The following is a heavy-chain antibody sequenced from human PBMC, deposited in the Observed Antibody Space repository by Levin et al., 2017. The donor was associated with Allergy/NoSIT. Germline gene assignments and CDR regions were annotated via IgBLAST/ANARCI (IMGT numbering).Heavy chain of an antibody. CDR1: GCTFGDNA. CDR3: ARGGPPNYDYNWGSYRDGYFDY. D-gene: IGHD3-16*02. Sequence: GGSLRLSCTGSGCTFGDNAMSWVRQAPGKGMEWVGFIRNKAHGGTTEYAASVKGRLTISRDDSKSIAYLQMNSLKTEDTAVYFCARGGPPNYDYNWGSYRDGYFDYWGQGTLVTVSS. V-gene: IGHV3-49*04. J-gene: IGHJ4*02. CDR2: IRNKAHGGTT.